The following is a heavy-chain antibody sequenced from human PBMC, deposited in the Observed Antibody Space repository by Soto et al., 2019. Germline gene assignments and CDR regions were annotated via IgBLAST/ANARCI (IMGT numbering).Heavy chain of an antibody. CDR3: ASTAERAITMIVVAPDY. Sequence: GYGRNLGGYRICKQKPPGKGLEWTGYIYYSGSTNYNPSLKSRVTISVDTSKNQFSLKLSSVTAADTAVYYCASTAERAITMIVVAPDYWGQGTLVTVSS. J-gene: IGHJ4*02. D-gene: IGHD3-22*01. V-gene: IGHV4-61*08. CDR1: GYGRNLGGY. CDR2: IYYSGST.